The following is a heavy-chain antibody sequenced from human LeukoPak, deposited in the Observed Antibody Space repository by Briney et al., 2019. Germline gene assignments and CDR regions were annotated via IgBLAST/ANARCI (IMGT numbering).Heavy chain of an antibody. Sequence: PGGSLRLSCAASGFTFSSYGMHWVRRAPGKGLEWVAVIWYDGSNKYYADSVKGRFTISRDNSKNTLYLQMNSLRAEDTAVYYCAKDVGATEDYWGQGTLVTVSS. CDR2: IWYDGSNK. CDR1: GFTFSSYG. D-gene: IGHD1-26*01. V-gene: IGHV3-33*06. CDR3: AKDVGATEDY. J-gene: IGHJ4*02.